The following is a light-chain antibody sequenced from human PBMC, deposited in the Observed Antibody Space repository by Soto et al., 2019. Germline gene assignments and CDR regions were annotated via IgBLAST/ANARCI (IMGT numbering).Light chain of an antibody. CDR2: AAS. J-gene: IGKJ5*01. CDR1: QTVVTN. Sequence: VVMTQSPSTLSVALGEGGARSCRASQTVVTNLAWYQQKPGQAPRLLIYAASTRATGVPARFSGSGSGTEFTLTISTLQSEDVAVYCCQQYNNWPLTFGAGTRLEIK. V-gene: IGKV3D-15*01. CDR3: QQYNNWPLT.